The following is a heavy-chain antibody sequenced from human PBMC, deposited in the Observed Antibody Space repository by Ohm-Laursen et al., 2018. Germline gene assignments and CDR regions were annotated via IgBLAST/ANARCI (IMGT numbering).Heavy chain of an antibody. Sequence: SLRLSCAASGFTFSSYWMHWVRQAPGKGLLWVSRINSDGSRTSYADSVKGRFTISRDNAKNTLYLQMNSPRAEDTAVYHCAGDPGYYYDSSGYSVGVFDIWGQGTMVTVSS. CDR3: AGDPGYYYDSSGYSVGVFDI. D-gene: IGHD3-22*01. CDR2: INSDGSRT. CDR1: GFTFSSYW. J-gene: IGHJ3*02. V-gene: IGHV3-74*01.